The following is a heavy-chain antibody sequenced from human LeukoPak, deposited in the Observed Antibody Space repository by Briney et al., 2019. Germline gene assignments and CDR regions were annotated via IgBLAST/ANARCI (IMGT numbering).Heavy chain of an antibody. V-gene: IGHV4-34*01. CDR1: GGSFSGYY. D-gene: IGHD5-18*01. CDR3: AGGDQDTAMVSFDY. J-gene: IGHJ4*02. CDR2: INHSGST. Sequence: SETLSLTCAVYGGSFSGYYWSWIRQPPGKGLEWIGEINHSGSTNYNPSLKSRVTISVDTSKNQFSLKLSSVTAADTAVYYCAGGDQDTAMVSFDYWGQGTLVTVSS.